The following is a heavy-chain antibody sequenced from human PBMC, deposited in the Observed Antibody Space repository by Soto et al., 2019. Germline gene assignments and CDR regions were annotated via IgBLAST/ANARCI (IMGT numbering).Heavy chain of an antibody. CDR3: ARHGEALMVRGVIIIGRFDY. CDR1: GGSISSSSYY. Sequence: PSETLSLTCTVSGGSISSSSYYWGWIRQPPGKGLEWIGSIYYSGSTYYNPSLKSRVTISVDTSKNQFPLKLSSVTAADTAVYYCARHGEALMVRGVIIIGRFDYWGQGTLVTVSS. J-gene: IGHJ4*02. D-gene: IGHD3-10*01. V-gene: IGHV4-39*01. CDR2: IYYSGST.